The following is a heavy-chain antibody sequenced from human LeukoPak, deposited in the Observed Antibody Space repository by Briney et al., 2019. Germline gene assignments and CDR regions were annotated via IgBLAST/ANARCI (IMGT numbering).Heavy chain of an antibody. CDR1: GFTFSSYA. CDR3: ARDRSQWLVRGGFDY. CDR2: ISYDGSNK. J-gene: IGHJ4*02. Sequence: GGSLRLSCAASGFTFSSYAMHWVRQAPGKGLEWVAVISYDGSNKYYADSVKGRFTISRDNSKNTLYLQMNSLRAEDTAVYYCARDRSQWLVRGGFDYWGQGTPVTVSS. V-gene: IGHV3-30-3*01. D-gene: IGHD6-19*01.